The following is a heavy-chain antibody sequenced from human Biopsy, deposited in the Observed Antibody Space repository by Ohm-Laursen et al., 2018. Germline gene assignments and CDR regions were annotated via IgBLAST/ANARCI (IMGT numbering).Heavy chain of an antibody. J-gene: IGHJ5*01. CDR1: GFPFSNYA. Sequence: SLRLSCAASGFPFSNYAMTWVRQAPGKGLEWVSCSSGSGNSTFYADSVKGRFAVSRDNSKSTLYLQIHSLRAEDTAIYYCAKADVFGTLRGANWFDSWGQGTLVTVSS. D-gene: IGHD3-10*01. CDR3: AKADVFGTLRGANWFDS. CDR2: SSGSGNST. V-gene: IGHV3-23*01.